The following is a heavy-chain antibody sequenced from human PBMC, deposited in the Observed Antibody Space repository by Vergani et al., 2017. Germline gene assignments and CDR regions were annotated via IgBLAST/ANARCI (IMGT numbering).Heavy chain of an antibody. CDR1: GSTVSGNY. D-gene: IGHD3-10*01. CDR3: ARGNYYDSVTYVDP. CDR2: IYSGDET. J-gene: IGHJ5*02. V-gene: IGHV3-66*02. Sequence: ELQLVESGGGLVQPGGSLRLSCAASGSTVSGNYMTWVRQAPGKGLELDSHIYSGDETYYADSMKDRGHISRDTSKNTLHLQINNLRVEDTAVYYCARGNYYDSVTYVDPWVEGTLVTVSS.